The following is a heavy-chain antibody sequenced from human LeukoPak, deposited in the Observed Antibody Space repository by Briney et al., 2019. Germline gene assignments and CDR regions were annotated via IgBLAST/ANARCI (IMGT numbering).Heavy chain of an antibody. V-gene: IGHV5-51*01. CDR1: GYSFTSYW. Sequence: GESLKISCKGSGYSFTSYWIAWVRQMPGKGLEWMGIIHPRDPDIRYSPSFQGQVTISADKSISTAYLQWSSLKASDTAKYYCARTPDSYDSRGYQYWYFDLWGRGTLLTVSS. CDR2: IHPRDPDI. D-gene: IGHD3-22*01. CDR3: ARTPDSYDSRGYQYWYFDL. J-gene: IGHJ2*01.